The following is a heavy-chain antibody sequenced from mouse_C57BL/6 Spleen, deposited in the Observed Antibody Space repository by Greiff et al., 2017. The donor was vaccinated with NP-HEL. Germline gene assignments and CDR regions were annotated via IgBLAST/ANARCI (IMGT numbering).Heavy chain of an antibody. Sequence: VQLQESGAELVKPGASVKISCKASGYTFTDYYINWVKQRPGQGLEWIGKMGPGSGSTYYNEKFKGKATLTADKSSSTAYMQLSSLTSEDSAVYFCARLGVYYDYGYWYFDVWGTGTTVTVSS. CDR3: ARLGVYYDYGYWYFDV. J-gene: IGHJ1*03. CDR1: GYTFTDYY. V-gene: IGHV1-77*01. CDR2: MGPGSGST. D-gene: IGHD2-4*01.